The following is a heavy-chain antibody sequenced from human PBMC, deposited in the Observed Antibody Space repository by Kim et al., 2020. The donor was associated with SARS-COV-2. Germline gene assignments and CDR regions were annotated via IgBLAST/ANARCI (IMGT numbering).Heavy chain of an antibody. CDR3: ARALRGYYGAVSYYRPRGNCGMDV. V-gene: IGHV3-21*04. Sequence: GGSLRLSCAASGFTFSSYSMNWVRQAPGKGLEWVSSISSSSSYIYYADSVKGRFTISRDNAKNSLYLQMNSLRAEDTAGYYCARALRGYYGAVSYYRPRGNCGMDVWGQGTTVTVSS. J-gene: IGHJ6*02. CDR2: ISSSSSYI. D-gene: IGHD3-10*01. CDR1: GFTFSSYS.